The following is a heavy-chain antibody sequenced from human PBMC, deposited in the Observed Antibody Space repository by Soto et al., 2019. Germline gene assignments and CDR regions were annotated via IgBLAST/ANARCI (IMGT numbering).Heavy chain of an antibody. CDR2: ISSSSSYI. CDR1: GFTFSSYS. CDR3: ATSRGYYDFWSGYPAYENWFDP. D-gene: IGHD3-3*01. V-gene: IGHV3-21*01. J-gene: IGHJ5*02. Sequence: GGSLRLSCAASGFTFSSYSMNWVRQAPGKGLEWVSSISSSSSYIYYADSVKGRFTISRDNAKNSLYLQMNSLRAEDTAVYYCATSRGYYDFWSGYPAYENWFDPWGQGTLVTVS.